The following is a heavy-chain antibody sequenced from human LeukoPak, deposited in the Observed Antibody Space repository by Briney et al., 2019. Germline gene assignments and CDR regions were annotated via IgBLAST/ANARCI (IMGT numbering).Heavy chain of an antibody. V-gene: IGHV3-33*01. CDR1: GFTFSSYG. CDR2: IWYDGSNK. D-gene: IGHD3-10*01. CDR3: ARTIGELNWFDP. J-gene: IGHJ5*02. Sequence: PGRSLRLSCAASGFTFSSYGMHWVRQAPGKGLEWVAVIWYDGSNKYYADSVKGRFTISRDNSKNTLYLQMNSLRAEDTAVYYCARTIGELNWFDPWGQGTLATVSS.